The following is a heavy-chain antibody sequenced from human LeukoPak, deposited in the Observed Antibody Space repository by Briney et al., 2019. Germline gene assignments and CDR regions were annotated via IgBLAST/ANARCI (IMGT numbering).Heavy chain of an antibody. J-gene: IGHJ4*02. CDR2: ISNNGGYT. V-gene: IGHV3-23*01. Sequence: GGSLRLSCAASGFTFSSSAMSWFGQAPGRGLEGFSAISNNGGYTYYADSVQGRFTISRDNSKSTLCLQMNSLRAEDTAVYYCAKQLGYCSDGSCYFPYWGQGTLVTVSS. D-gene: IGHD2-15*01. CDR1: GFTFSSSA. CDR3: AKQLGYCSDGSCYFPY.